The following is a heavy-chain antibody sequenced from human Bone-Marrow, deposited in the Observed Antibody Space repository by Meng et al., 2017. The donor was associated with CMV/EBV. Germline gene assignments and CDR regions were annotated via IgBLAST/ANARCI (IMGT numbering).Heavy chain of an antibody. V-gene: IGHV4-34*01. CDR2: IHHSGFT. Sequence: GSLRLSCAVYGGSFSGYFWTWIRQPPGKGLEWIGEIHHSGFTNCDPSLKSRVTISVDTSKNQFSLKLSSVTAADTAVYYCAREVNYDFWSGYYKSWYFDLWGRGTLVTVSS. CDR1: GGSFSGYF. D-gene: IGHD3-3*01. CDR3: AREVNYDFWSGYYKSWYFDL. J-gene: IGHJ2*01.